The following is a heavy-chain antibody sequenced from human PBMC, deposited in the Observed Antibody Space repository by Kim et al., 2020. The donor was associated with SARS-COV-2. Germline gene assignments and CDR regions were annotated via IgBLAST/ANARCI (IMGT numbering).Heavy chain of an antibody. V-gene: IGHV4-39*01. CDR3: ARNRGSYFSDPFDY. CDR1: GGSISGSSYY. CDR2: VYSSGTT. J-gene: IGHJ4*02. Sequence: SETLSLTCTVSGGSISGSSYYWDWVRQPPGKGLEWIGNVYSSGTTYYNPSLNSRVTISVDTSKNFFSLNLMSVTAADTATYYCARNRGSYFSDPFDYWGQGTSVTVSS. D-gene: IGHD1-26*01.